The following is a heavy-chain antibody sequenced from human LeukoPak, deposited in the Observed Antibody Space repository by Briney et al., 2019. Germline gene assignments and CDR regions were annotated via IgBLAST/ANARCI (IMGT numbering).Heavy chain of an antibody. J-gene: IGHJ4*02. V-gene: IGHV1-18*01. Sequence: ASVKVSCKASGYTFTSYGISWVRQAPGQGLEWMGWIGAYNGNTNYAQKLQGRVTMTTDTSTSTAYMELRSLRSDDTAVYYCARDTRGGYYDSSGYDDYWGQGTLVTLSS. CDR1: GYTFTSYG. CDR3: ARDTRGGYYDSSGYDDY. CDR2: IGAYNGNT. D-gene: IGHD3-22*01.